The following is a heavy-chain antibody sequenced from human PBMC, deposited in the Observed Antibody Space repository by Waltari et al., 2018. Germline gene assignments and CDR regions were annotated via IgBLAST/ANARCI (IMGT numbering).Heavy chain of an antibody. Sequence: QVQLVQSGAGVKKPGSSVKVFCNASGGTFSSYPIIWVRQAPGQGLECMGGIIHSIGRANYEQKFQGRVTITADKSTSTAYMELSSLRSEDTAVYYCARDLHLTGYSNWFDPWGQGTLVTVSS. CDR3: ARDLHLTGYSNWFDP. J-gene: IGHJ5*02. D-gene: IGHD3-9*01. CDR1: GGTFSSYP. CDR2: IIHSIGRA. V-gene: IGHV1-69*14.